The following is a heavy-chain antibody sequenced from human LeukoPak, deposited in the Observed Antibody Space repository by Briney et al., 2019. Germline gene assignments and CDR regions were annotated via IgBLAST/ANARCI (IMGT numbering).Heavy chain of an antibody. Sequence: HPGGSLRLSCAASGFTFSAYSMTWVRQAPGKGPEWVSTISGSGENIYFADSMKGRFTISRDNSKNSLSLQLNSLRAEDTAIYYCARLQGPYEQWLPFDSWGQGTLVTVSS. D-gene: IGHD5-18*01. CDR1: GFTFSAYS. J-gene: IGHJ4*02. CDR2: ISGSGENI. V-gene: IGHV3-23*01. CDR3: ARLQGPYEQWLPFDS.